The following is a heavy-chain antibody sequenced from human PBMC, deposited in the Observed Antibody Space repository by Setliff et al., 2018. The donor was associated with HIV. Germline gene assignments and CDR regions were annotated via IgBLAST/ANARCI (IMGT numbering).Heavy chain of an antibody. CDR1: ASSISSDYC. CDR3: ARDAPWDSYGLDY. CDR2: THHSGST. V-gene: IGHV4-38-2*02. J-gene: IGHJ4*02. D-gene: IGHD5-18*01. Sequence: TLSLTCAVSASSISSDYCWGWIRQPPGKGLEWIGSTHHSGSTYYNPSLNSRVTISVDTSRNHFSLKLRSVTAADTAVYYCARDAPWDSYGLDYWGQGTLVTVSS.